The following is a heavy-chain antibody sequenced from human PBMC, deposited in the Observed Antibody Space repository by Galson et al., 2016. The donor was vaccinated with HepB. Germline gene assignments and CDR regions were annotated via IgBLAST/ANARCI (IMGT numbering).Heavy chain of an antibody. CDR1: GLTFINYG. Sequence: SLRLSCAASGLTFINYGMHWVRQAPGKGLEWVALIWYDGTNKYYADSVKGRFTISRDNSKNTVYLQMNSLRAEDTAVYYCAKDGGDGYNFPYYYGMDVWGQGTTVTVSS. D-gene: IGHD5-24*01. CDR3: AKDGGDGYNFPYYYGMDV. V-gene: IGHV3-33*06. CDR2: IWYDGTNK. J-gene: IGHJ6*02.